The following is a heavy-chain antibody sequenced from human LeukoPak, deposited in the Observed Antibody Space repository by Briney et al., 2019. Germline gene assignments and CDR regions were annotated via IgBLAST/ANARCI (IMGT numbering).Heavy chain of an antibody. CDR3: ASQGQGGYNLFDAFDI. CDR2: INPSGGST. J-gene: IGHJ3*02. D-gene: IGHD5-24*01. Sequence: ASVKVSCKASGYTFTSYYMHWVRQAPGQGLEWMGTINPSGGSTSYAQKFQGRVTMTRDTSTSTVYMELSSLRSEDTAVYYCASQGQGGYNLFDAFDIWGQGTMVTVSS. V-gene: IGHV1-46*01. CDR1: GYTFTSYY.